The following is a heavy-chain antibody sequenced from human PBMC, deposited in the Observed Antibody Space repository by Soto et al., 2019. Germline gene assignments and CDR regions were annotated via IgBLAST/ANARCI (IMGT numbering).Heavy chain of an antibody. D-gene: IGHD2-15*01. CDR2: IKSKTDGGTT. Sequence: PGGSLRLSCAASGFTFSNAWMNWVRQAPGKGLEWVGRIKSKTDGGTTDYAAPVKGRFTISRDDSKNTLYLQMNSLKTEDTAVYYCTRGGVVVAATSLLIWSQGTMVTVSS. J-gene: IGHJ3*02. V-gene: IGHV3-15*07. CDR1: GFTFSNAW. CDR3: TRGGVVVAATSLLI.